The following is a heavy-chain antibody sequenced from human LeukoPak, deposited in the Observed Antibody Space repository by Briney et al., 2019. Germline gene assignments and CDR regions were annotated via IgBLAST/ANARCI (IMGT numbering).Heavy chain of an antibody. V-gene: IGHV3-53*01. CDR3: ARGGAQGYHLPY. CDR1: GFNVSSNY. CDR2: IYSGGST. D-gene: IGHD2-15*01. J-gene: IGHJ4*02. Sequence: GGSLRLSCAASGFNVSSNYMSWVRQAPGKGLEWVSVIYSGGSTYYADSVKGRFTISRDNSKNTLYLQMSSLRAEDTAVYYCARGGAQGYHLPYWGQGTRVTVSS.